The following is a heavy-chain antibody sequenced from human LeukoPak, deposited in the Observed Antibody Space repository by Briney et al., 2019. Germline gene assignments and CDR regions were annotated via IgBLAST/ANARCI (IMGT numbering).Heavy chain of an antibody. CDR1: GLTFSSYE. CDR2: ISSSGSTI. CDR3: ARDDDYGDYVFDY. V-gene: IGHV3-48*03. Sequence: GGSLRLSCAASGLTFSSYEMNWVRQAPGKGLEWVSYISSSGSTIYYADSVKGRFTISRDNAKNSLYLQMNSLRAEDTAVYYCARDDDYGDYVFDYWGQGTLVTVSS. J-gene: IGHJ4*02. D-gene: IGHD4-17*01.